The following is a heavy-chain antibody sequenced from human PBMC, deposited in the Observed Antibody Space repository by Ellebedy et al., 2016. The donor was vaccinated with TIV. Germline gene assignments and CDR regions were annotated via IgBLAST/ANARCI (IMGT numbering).Heavy chain of an antibody. Sequence: PGGSLRLSCAASGFTFSRHAMSWVRQAPGKGLEWVSAITGGGGGTYYIASVKGRFTISRDNSKSTLYLEMNSLTAEDTAVYFCAKIVRQSSGWSTGVDHWGQGTLVTVSS. CDR2: ITGGGGGT. J-gene: IGHJ5*02. D-gene: IGHD6-19*01. CDR1: GFTFSRHA. V-gene: IGHV3-23*01. CDR3: AKIVRQSSGWSTGVDH.